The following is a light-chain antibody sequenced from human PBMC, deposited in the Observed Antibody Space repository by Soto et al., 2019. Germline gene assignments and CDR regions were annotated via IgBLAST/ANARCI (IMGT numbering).Light chain of an antibody. CDR3: QQYSSYPIT. J-gene: IGKJ5*01. V-gene: IGKV3-11*01. CDR1: QSVSSY. CDR2: DAS. Sequence: EVVLTQSPGTLSLSPGERATLSCRASQSVSSYLAWYQQKPGQAPRLLIYDASNRATGIPARFSGSGSGTEFTLTISSLQSDDFATYYCQQYSSYPITFGQGTRLE.